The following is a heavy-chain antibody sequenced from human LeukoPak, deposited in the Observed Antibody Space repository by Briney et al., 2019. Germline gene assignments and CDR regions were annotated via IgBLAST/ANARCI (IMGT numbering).Heavy chain of an antibody. Sequence: GGSLRLSCAASGFPFSVAWMHWFRQVPGKGLMWVSRITTDETTTYADSVRGRFTTSRDNAKNTVYLQMNSLRVEDTAVYYCAKDWFATTDHWGQGILVTVSS. CDR3: AKDWFATTDH. CDR2: ITTDETT. CDR1: GFPFSVAW. D-gene: IGHD1-1*01. J-gene: IGHJ4*02. V-gene: IGHV3-74*01.